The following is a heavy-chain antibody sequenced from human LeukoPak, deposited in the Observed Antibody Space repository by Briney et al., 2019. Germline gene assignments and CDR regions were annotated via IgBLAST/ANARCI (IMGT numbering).Heavy chain of an antibody. D-gene: IGHD3-3*01. CDR3: ARVAFWSGYY. CDR2: IYYSGST. J-gene: IGHJ4*02. Sequence: SETLSLTCTVSGGSISSSSYYWGWIRQPPGKGLEWIGSIYYSGSTYYSPSLKSRVTISVDTSKNQFSLKLSSVTAADTAVYYCARVAFWSGYYWGQGTLVTVSS. CDR1: GGSISSSSYY. V-gene: IGHV4-39*07.